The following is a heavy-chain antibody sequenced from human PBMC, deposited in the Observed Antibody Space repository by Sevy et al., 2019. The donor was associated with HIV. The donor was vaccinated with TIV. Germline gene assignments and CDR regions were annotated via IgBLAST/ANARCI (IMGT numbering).Heavy chain of an antibody. D-gene: IGHD5-12*01. CDR3: TRAPPRGGYNPFEY. J-gene: IGHJ4*02. CDR2: ISSGGDTI. V-gene: IGHV3-48*03. CDR1: GFTFSAYE. Sequence: GGSRRLSCAASGFTFSAYEMNWVRWAPGKGLEWLSYISSGGDTIYYADSLEGQFTISRDNAKNSLYLQMKNLRGEDTALYYCTRAPPRGGYNPFEYWGQGTLVTVSS.